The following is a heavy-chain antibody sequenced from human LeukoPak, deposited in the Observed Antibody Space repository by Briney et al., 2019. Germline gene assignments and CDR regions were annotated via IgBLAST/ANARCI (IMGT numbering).Heavy chain of an antibody. CDR1: GFTFSSYS. V-gene: IGHV3-21*01. CDR3: ARDHSSGWYGY. Sequence: GGSLRLSCAASGFTFSSYSMNWVRQAPGKGLEWVSSISSISSYIYYADSVKGRFTISRDNAKNSLYLQMNSLRAEDTAVYYCARDHSSGWYGYWGQGTLVTVSS. D-gene: IGHD6-19*01. J-gene: IGHJ4*02. CDR2: ISSISSYI.